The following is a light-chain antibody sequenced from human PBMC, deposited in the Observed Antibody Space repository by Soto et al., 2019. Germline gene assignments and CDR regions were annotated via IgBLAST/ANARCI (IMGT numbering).Light chain of an antibody. V-gene: IGKV1-33*01. CDR3: QQYDNFPFT. J-gene: IGKJ3*01. Sequence: DLPMTQSPSSLSASVGDRVTITCQASQDISNYLNWYQQKPGKAPKLLIYDASNLETGVPSRFSGSGSGTDFTFTISSLQPGDIATYYCQQYDNFPFTFGPGTKVDIK. CDR2: DAS. CDR1: QDISNY.